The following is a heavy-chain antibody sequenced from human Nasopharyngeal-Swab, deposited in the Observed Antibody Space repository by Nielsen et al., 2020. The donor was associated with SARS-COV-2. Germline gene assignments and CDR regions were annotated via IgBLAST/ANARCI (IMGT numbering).Heavy chain of an antibody. V-gene: IGHV4-61*01. CDR3: ASLPVTYYYDSSGYYFGY. Sequence: SETLSLTCTVSGGSVSSGSYYWSWIRQPPGKGLEWIGYIYYSGSTNYNPSPKSRVTISVDTSKNQFSLKLSSVTAEDTAVYYCASLPVTYYYDSSGYYFGYWGQGTLVTVSS. CDR2: IYYSGST. CDR1: GGSVSSGSYY. J-gene: IGHJ4*02. D-gene: IGHD3-22*01.